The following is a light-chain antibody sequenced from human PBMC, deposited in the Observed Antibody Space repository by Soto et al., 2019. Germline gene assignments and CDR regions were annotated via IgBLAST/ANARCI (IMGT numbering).Light chain of an antibody. Sequence: QSVLTQPPSASGTPGQRVTISCAGSSSNIGTNYVHWYQQLPGTAPKLLMYLNDQRPSGVPDRFSGSKSGTSASLAISGLRSEDEADYFCAAWDGSLDGRFVFGTGTKVT. CDR3: AAWDGSLDGRFV. J-gene: IGLJ1*01. CDR2: LND. V-gene: IGLV1-47*02. CDR1: SSNIGTNY.